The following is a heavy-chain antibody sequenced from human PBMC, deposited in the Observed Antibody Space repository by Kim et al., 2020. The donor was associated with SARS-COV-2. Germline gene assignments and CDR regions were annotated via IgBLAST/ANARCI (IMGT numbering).Heavy chain of an antibody. Sequence: YYADSVKGRFTISRDNSKNTLYLQMNSLRAEDTALYYCAKRNDILTGPDSWGQGTLVTVSS. V-gene: IGHV3-23*01. CDR3: AKRNDILTGPDS. J-gene: IGHJ4*02. D-gene: IGHD3-9*01.